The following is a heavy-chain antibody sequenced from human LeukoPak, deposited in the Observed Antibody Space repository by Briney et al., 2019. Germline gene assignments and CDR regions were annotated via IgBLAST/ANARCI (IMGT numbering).Heavy chain of an antibody. J-gene: IGHJ4*02. CDR1: GGSISSGSYY. D-gene: IGHD2-15*01. Sequence: SQTLSLTCTVSGGSISSGSYYWTWIRQPAGKGLEWIGRVFSNGDTYYNSSLKTRVTISSDTSKNQFSLKLSSVTAADTAVYYCARDDGGPSDYWGQGTLVTVSS. CDR3: ARDDGGPSDY. V-gene: IGHV4-61*02. CDR2: VFSNGDT.